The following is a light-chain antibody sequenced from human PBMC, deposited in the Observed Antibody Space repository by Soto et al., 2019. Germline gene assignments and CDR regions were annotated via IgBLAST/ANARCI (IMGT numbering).Light chain of an antibody. CDR1: QSVRSN. Sequence: EIVMTQSPATLFLSPGERATLSCGASQSVRSNLAWYQQKPGQAPRLLIYGASTRATGIPARFSGSGSGTEFTLSINSLQSEDFAVYYCQQYNNWPRTFGQGTKVDIK. J-gene: IGKJ1*01. CDR2: GAS. V-gene: IGKV3-15*01. CDR3: QQYNNWPRT.